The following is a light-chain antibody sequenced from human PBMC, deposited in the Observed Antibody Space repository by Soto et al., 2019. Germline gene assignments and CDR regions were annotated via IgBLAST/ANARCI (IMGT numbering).Light chain of an antibody. J-gene: IGLJ2*01. CDR1: SSNIGSNT. Sequence: QSVLTQPPSASGTPGQRVTISCSGSSSNIGSNTVNWYQQLPGTAPKLLIYSNNQRPSGVPDRFSGSKSGTSASLAISGLQSEDEADYYCAAGDDSLNGPVVFGGGTPLTVL. CDR3: AAGDDSLNGPVV. V-gene: IGLV1-44*01. CDR2: SNN.